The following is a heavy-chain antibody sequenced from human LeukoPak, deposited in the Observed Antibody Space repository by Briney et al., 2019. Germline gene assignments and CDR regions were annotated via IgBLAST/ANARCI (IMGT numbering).Heavy chain of an antibody. Sequence: SVKVSCKASGGTFSSYAISWVRQAPGQGLEWMGRIIPILGIANYTQKFQGRVTITADKSTSTAYMELSSLRSEDTAVYYCARAIPPGNGGNSNYWGQGTLVTVSS. V-gene: IGHV1-69*04. D-gene: IGHD4-23*01. CDR1: GGTFSSYA. CDR2: IIPILGIA. CDR3: ARAIPPGNGGNSNY. J-gene: IGHJ4*02.